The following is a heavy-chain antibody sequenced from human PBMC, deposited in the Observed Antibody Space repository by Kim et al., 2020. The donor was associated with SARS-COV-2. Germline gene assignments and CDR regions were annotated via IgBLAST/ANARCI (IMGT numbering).Heavy chain of an antibody. V-gene: IGHV3-53*01. D-gene: IGHD3-10*01. CDR3: ARGPRSGSSLVDY. J-gene: IGHJ4*02. Sequence: YTGTVKGRFTISRDKSKNTLYLQMNSLRAEDTAVYYCARGPRSGSSLVDYWGQGTLVTVSS.